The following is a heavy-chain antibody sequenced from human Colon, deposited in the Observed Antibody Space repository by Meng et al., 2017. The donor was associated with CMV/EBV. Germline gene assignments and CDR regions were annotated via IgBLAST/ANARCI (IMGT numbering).Heavy chain of an antibody. D-gene: IGHD3-16*01. Sequence: EVQLGESGGGLLQPWGSMRLSCAASGLSVSSNYMSWVRQAPGKGLEWVSVIYVDGSTYYAESVRGRFTISRDSSTNTVHLHLNSLRDDDSAVYYCARDLGGGDYFDYWGQGTLVTVSS. V-gene: IGHV3-53*01. CDR1: GLSVSSNY. CDR2: IYVDGST. J-gene: IGHJ4*02. CDR3: ARDLGGGDYFDY.